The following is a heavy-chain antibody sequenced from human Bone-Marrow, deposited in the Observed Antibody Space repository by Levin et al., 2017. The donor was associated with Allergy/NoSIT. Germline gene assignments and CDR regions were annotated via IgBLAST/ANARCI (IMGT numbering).Heavy chain of an antibody. D-gene: IGHD6-19*01. V-gene: IGHV3-11*03. CDR2: SSGSTSYT. CDR3: ARFLVLVAVAGTSPEIDH. Sequence: PGGSLRLSCAASGFSISDYYMSWIRKAPGKGLEWLSHSSGSTSYTNYADSVKGRFTISRDRPKNSLYLQMNSLRAEDTAVYFCARFLVLVAVAGTSPEIDHWGQGTLDTVAS. CDR1: GFSISDYY. J-gene: IGHJ5*02.